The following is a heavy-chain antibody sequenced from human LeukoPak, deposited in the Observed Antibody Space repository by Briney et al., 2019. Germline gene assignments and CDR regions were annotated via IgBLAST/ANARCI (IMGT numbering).Heavy chain of an antibody. D-gene: IGHD5-18*01. J-gene: IGHJ4*02. CDR2: LNYGWTT. V-gene: IGHV4-39*01. Sequence: SETLSLTCTVSACSVSSSTYYWGWIRQPPGRGLEWIGRLNYGWTTYYMASLKRLVNISADTSKSQFSLKLSSVTAADTAVYYCAGHAYIFGQRTDYWGQGTLVTVSS. CDR1: ACSVSSSTYY. CDR3: AGHAYIFGQRTDY.